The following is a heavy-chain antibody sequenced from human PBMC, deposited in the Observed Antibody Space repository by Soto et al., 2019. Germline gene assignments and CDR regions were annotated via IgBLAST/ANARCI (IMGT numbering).Heavy chain of an antibody. Sequence: QVQLVQSGAEVKKPGASVKVSCKASGYTFTSYGINWVRQAPGQGLEWMGWISAYNGNTNYAQKLQDRVTMTTDTSTSTAYMDLRSLRSDDTAVYYCARGTGTVPIEAHLHYWGQGTLVTVSS. V-gene: IGHV1-18*01. CDR1: GYTFTSYG. CDR2: ISAYNGNT. CDR3: ARGTGTVPIEAHLHY. D-gene: IGHD1-7*01. J-gene: IGHJ4*02.